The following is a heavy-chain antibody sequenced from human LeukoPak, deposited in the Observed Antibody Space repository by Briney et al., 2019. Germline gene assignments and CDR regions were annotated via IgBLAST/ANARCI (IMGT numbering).Heavy chain of an antibody. CDR2: INPNSGGT. V-gene: IGHV1-2*04. Sequence: ASVKVSRKASGYTFTGYYMHWVRQAPGQGLEWMGWINPNSGGTNYAQKFQGWVTMTRDTSISTAYMELSRLRSDDTAVYYCARAGGWVIIDAFDIWGQGTMVTVSS. J-gene: IGHJ3*02. CDR3: ARAGGWVIIDAFDI. CDR1: GYTFTGYY. D-gene: IGHD3-16*02.